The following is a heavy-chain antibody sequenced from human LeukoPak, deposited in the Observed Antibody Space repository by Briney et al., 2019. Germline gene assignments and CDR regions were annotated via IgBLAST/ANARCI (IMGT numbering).Heavy chain of an antibody. D-gene: IGHD6-19*01. J-gene: IGHJ4*02. CDR2: IKQDGSEK. CDR3: ARDESMYSSGWLHG. V-gene: IGHV3-7*01. Sequence: PGGSLRLSCAASGFSFSSYWMSWVRQAPGKGLEWVANIKQDGSEKYYVDSVKGRFTISRDNAKNSLYLQMNSLRAEDTAVYYCARDESMYSSGWLHGWGQGTLVTVSS. CDR1: GFSFSSYW.